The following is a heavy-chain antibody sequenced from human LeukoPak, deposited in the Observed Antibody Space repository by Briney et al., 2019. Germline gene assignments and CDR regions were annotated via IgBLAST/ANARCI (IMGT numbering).Heavy chain of an antibody. J-gene: IGHJ4*02. CDR2: ISGSGGST. CDR3: AGDTGSGYDYFSYYFDF. D-gene: IGHD5-12*01. Sequence: GGSLRLSCAASGFTFSSYGMSWVRQAPGKGLEWVSAISGSGGSTYYADSVKGRFTISRDNSKNTLYLQMNSLRVEDTAIYYCAGDTGSGYDYFSYYFDFWGQGTLVTVSS. CDR1: GFTFSSYG. V-gene: IGHV3-23*01.